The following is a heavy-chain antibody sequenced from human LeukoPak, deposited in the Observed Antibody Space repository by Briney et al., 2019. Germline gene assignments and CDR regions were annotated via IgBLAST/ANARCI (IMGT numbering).Heavy chain of an antibody. Sequence: GESLKISCKGSGYSFTSYWIGWVRQMPGKGLEWMGIIYPGDSDTRYSPSFQGQVTISADKSISTAYLQWSSLKASDTAMYYCARRTPDTVEEFSPFDYWGQGTLVTVSS. D-gene: IGHD4-23*01. V-gene: IGHV5-51*01. CDR3: ARRTPDTVEEFSPFDY. CDR1: GYSFTSYW. CDR2: IYPGDSDT. J-gene: IGHJ4*02.